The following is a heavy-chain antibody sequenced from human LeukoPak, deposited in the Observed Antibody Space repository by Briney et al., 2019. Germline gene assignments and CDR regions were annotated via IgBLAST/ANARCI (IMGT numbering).Heavy chain of an antibody. CDR3: ARVRKLPLDWDFIDF. CDR2: IYHSGNT. V-gene: IGHV4-31*03. J-gene: IGHJ4*02. D-gene: IGHD3/OR15-3a*01. Sequence: SETLSLTCTVSGVSISSGGYYWTWIRQRPGEALEWIGYIYHSGNTYYNPSLMSRIVLSVDTSKSQFSLKVTSVTAADTALYYCARVRKLPLDWDFIDFWGQGTLITVSS. CDR1: GVSISSGGYY.